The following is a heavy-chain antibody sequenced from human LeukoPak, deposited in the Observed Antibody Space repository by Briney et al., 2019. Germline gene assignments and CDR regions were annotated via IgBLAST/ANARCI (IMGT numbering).Heavy chain of an antibody. CDR2: INWNGGST. D-gene: IGHD2-2*01. J-gene: IGHJ4*02. V-gene: IGHV3-20*04. CDR1: GFTFDDYG. CDR3: ARGDIVVVPAAERDFDY. Sequence: PGGSLRLSCAASGFTFDDYGMSWVRQAPGKGLEWVSGINWNGGSTGYADSVKGRFTISRDNAKNSLYLQMNSLRAEDTAVYYCARGDIVVVPAAERDFDYWGQGTLVTVSS.